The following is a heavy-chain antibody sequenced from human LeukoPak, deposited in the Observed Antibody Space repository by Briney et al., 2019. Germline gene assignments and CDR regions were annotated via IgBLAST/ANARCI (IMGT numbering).Heavy chain of an antibody. CDR3: ARGNYEIDY. CDR1: GGSISSYY. J-gene: IGHJ4*02. V-gene: IGHV4-59*12. CDR2: IYHSGST. Sequence: SETLSLTCTVSGGSISSYYWSWIRQPPGKGLEWIGEIYHSGSTNYNPSLKSRVTISVDKSKNQFSLKLSSVTAADTAVYYCARGNYEIDYWGQGTLVTVSS. D-gene: IGHD3-3*01.